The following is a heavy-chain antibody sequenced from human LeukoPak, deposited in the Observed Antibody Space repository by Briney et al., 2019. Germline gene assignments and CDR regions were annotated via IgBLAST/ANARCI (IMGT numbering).Heavy chain of an antibody. CDR3: ARGVRDTAMVDY. CDR2: IYYSGST. D-gene: IGHD5-18*01. V-gene: IGHV4-59*08. CDR1: GGSISSYY. J-gene: IGHJ4*02. Sequence: SETLSLTRTVSGGSISSYYWSWIRQPPGKGLEWIGYIYYSGSTNYNPSLKSRVTISVDTSKNQFSLKLSSVTAADTAVYYCARGVRDTAMVDYWGQGTLVTVSS.